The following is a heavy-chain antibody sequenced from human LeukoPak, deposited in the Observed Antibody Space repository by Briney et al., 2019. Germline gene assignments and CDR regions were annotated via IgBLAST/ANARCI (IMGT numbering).Heavy chain of an antibody. J-gene: IGHJ4*02. CDR2: INHSGST. CDR1: GGSISSSGYY. D-gene: IGHD6-13*01. V-gene: IGHV4-39*07. CDR3: ARGPGTWYYY. Sequence: SETLSLTCTVSGGSISSSGYYWSWIRQPPGKGLEWIGEINHSGSTNYNPSLKSRVTISIDTSKNQFSLKLSSVTAADTALYYCARGPGTWYYYWGQGTLVTVSS.